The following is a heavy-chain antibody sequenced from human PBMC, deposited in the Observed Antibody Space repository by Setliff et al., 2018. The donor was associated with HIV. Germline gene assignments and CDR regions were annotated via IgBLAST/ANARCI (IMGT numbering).Heavy chain of an antibody. V-gene: IGHV4-34*01. CDR2: INHSGST. CDR1: GGSFDEYY. Sequence: SETLSLTCAVYGGSFDEYYWNWIRQIPGKGLEWIGEINHSGSTNYNESLKRRLRISVDTSKNQFSLSLNSVTAADTAVYYCARAYRDNVWGSWRQISSWFDSWGQGNLVTVS. D-gene: IGHD3-16*01. CDR3: ARAYRDNVWGSWRQISSWFDS. J-gene: IGHJ5*01.